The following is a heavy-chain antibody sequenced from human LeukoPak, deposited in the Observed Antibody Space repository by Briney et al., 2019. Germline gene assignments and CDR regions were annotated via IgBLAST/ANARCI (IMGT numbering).Heavy chain of an antibody. CDR2: FHPGDSDT. V-gene: IGHV5-51*01. CDR3: ARRGLSGYCSATTCYDAFDL. Sequence: PGESLKISCKTSGYTFINFWIAWVRQVPGKGLEWMGIFHPGDSDTRYSPSFQGQVNISVDKSISTAYLQWNSLKASDTAMYYCARRGLSGYCSATTCYDAFDLWGQGIMVTVSS. D-gene: IGHD2-15*01. CDR1: GYTFINFW. J-gene: IGHJ3*01.